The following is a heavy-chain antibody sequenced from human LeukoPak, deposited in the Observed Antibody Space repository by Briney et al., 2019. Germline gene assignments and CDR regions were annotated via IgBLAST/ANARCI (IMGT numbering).Heavy chain of an antibody. J-gene: IGHJ4*02. CDR3: SRESGAVCPSGY. V-gene: IGHV4-4*02. Sequence: SETLSLTCGSSGGSISSTNWWSWVRQPPGQGLEWIGEISLTGETNYNPSLNGRVTMSLDESRNQLSLDLTSVTAADTAIYYCSRESGAVCPSGYWGQGSLV. D-gene: IGHD1-26*01. CDR2: ISLTGET. CDR1: GGSISSTNW.